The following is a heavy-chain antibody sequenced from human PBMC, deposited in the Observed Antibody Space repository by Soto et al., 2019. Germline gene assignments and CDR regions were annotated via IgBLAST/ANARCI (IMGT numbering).Heavy chain of an antibody. CDR3: ARQVGDYYFDD. CDR1: GGFIRSTSYY. CDR2: IFFNGSP. Sequence: SETLSLTCTVPGGFIRSTSYYWAWIRQPPGKGLEWIGSIFFNGSPDYNPSLQSRVTISVDTSKNQFSLKLSSVAAADTAVYFCARQVGDYYFDDRGQGTLVTVSS. V-gene: IGHV4-39*01. J-gene: IGHJ4*02. D-gene: IGHD4-17*01.